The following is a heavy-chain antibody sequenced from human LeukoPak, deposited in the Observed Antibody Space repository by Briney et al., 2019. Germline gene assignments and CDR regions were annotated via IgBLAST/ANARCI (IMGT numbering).Heavy chain of an antibody. CDR1: GFTFSSYE. CDR3: ARVSTGSEYFDY. V-gene: IGHV3-48*03. CDR2: ISRSGSTI. Sequence: QPGGSPRLSCAASGFTFSSYEMNWVRQAPGKGLEWVSYISRSGSTIFSADSVKGRFTTSRDNAKNSLFLQMNSLRAEDTAVYYCARVSTGSEYFDYWGQGTLATVSS. J-gene: IGHJ4*02.